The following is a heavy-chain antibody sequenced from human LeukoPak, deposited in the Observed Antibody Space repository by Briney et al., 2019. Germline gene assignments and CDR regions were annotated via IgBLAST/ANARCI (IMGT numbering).Heavy chain of an antibody. D-gene: IGHD1-26*01. CDR2: IITSGSLI. CDR3: AKVSGLGWHFDY. J-gene: IGHJ4*02. CDR1: GFSFSNYE. Sequence: GSLRLSCAASGFSFSNYEMNWVRQAPGKGLEWVSFIITSGSLIYYADSVKGRFTISRDNAKNSLFLHMNSLRAEDTAVYYCAKVSGLGWHFDYWGQGTLVTVSS. V-gene: IGHV3-48*03.